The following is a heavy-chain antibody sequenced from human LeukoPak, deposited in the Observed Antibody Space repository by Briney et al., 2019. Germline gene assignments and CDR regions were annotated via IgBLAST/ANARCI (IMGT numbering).Heavy chain of an antibody. CDR2: ISSSSSYI. J-gene: IGHJ4*02. D-gene: IGHD2/OR15-2a*01. V-gene: IGHV3-21*01. CDR3: ARDENTGYFDY. CDR1: GFTFSSYS. Sequence: GGSLRLSCTASGFTFSSYSMNWVRQAPGKGLEWVSSISSSSSYIYYADSVKGRFTISRDNAKNSLYLQMNSLRAEDTAVYYCARDENTGYFDYWGQGTLVTVSS.